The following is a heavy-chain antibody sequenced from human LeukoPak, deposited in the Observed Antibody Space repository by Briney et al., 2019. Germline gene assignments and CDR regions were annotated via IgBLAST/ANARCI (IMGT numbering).Heavy chain of an antibody. CDR1: SGSISSSIYY. CDR3: ARGLWWYCSSTSCPHYYYYYGMDV. J-gene: IGHJ6*02. CDR2: IFYSGST. D-gene: IGHD2-2*01. V-gene: IGHV4-39*07. Sequence: SETLSLTCSVSSGSISSSIYYWGWIRQPPGKGLEWIGTIFYSGSTNYNPSLKSRVTISVDTSKNQFSLKLSSVTAADTAVYYCARGLWWYCSSTSCPHYYYYYGMDVWGQGTTVTVSS.